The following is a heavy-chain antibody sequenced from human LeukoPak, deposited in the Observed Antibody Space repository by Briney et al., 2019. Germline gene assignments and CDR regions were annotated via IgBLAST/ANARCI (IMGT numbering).Heavy chain of an antibody. D-gene: IGHD5/OR15-5a*01. CDR2: IFGDGPGL. J-gene: IGHJ4*02. CDR1: GFSFSASG. CDR3: TREGGSTDAGF. Sequence: PGGSLRLSCEASGFSFSASGVNWVRQAPGKGLEWVSSIFGDGPGLYYADSVKGRFTISRDNGKNSVYLEMNSLRDDDTAVYYCTREGGSTDAGFWGQGTLVTVSS. V-gene: IGHV3-21*06.